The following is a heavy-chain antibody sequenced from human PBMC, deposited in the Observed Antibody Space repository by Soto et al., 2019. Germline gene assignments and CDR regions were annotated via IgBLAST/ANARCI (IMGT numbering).Heavy chain of an antibody. V-gene: IGHV3-23*01. J-gene: IGHJ5*02. Sequence: EVQLLESGGGLVQPGGSLRLSCAASGFTFSSYAMSWVRQAPGKGLEWVSGISGSGGSTYYADSVKGRFTISRDNSKNTLYLQMNSRRAEDTAVYYCAKRIAAAGTHWFDPWGQVTLLTASS. CDR3: AKRIAAAGTHWFDP. D-gene: IGHD6-13*01. CDR2: ISGSGGST. CDR1: GFTFSSYA.